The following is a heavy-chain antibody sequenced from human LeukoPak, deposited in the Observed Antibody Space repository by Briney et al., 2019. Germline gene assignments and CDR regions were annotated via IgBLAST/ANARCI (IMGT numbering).Heavy chain of an antibody. Sequence: ASVKVSCKASGYTFTGYYMHWVRQAPGQGLEWMGWINPNSGGTNYAQKFQGRVTMTRDTSISTAYVELSRLRSDDTAVYYCARIATGYNWFDPWGQGTLVTVSS. D-gene: IGHD5-24*01. V-gene: IGHV1-2*02. CDR1: GYTFTGYY. J-gene: IGHJ5*02. CDR2: INPNSGGT. CDR3: ARIATGYNWFDP.